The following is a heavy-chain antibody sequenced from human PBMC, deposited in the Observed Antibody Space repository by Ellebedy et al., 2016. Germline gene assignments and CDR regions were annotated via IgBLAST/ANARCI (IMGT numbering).Heavy chain of an antibody. D-gene: IGHD5-18*01. CDR2: ITWNSGSI. V-gene: IGHV3-9*01. Sequence: SLKISCAASGFTFDDYAMNWVRQAPGKGLEWVSGITWNSGSIGYANSVEGRFTISRDNAKNSLYLQMNSLRADDTALYYCAKGGGYSYDRIDYWGQGTLVTVSS. CDR1: GFTFDDYA. CDR3: AKGGGYSYDRIDY. J-gene: IGHJ4*02.